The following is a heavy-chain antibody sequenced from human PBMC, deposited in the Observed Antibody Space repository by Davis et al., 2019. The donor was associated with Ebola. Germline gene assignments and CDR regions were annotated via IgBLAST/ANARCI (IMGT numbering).Heavy chain of an antibody. CDR2: INPNSGGT. V-gene: IGHV1-2*04. D-gene: IGHD2-15*01. Sequence: ASVKVSCKASGYTFTGYYMHWVRQAPGQGLEWMGWINPNSGGTNYAQKFQGWVTMTRDTSISTAYMELSRLRSDDTAVYYCARGPDIVVVVADTSFGSYYYGMDVWGQGTTVTVSS. J-gene: IGHJ6*02. CDR1: GYTFTGYY. CDR3: ARGPDIVVVVADTSFGSYYYGMDV.